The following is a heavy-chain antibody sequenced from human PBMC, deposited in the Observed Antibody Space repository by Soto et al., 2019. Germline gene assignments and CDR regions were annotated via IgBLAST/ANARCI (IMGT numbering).Heavy chain of an antibody. V-gene: IGHV4-59*01. CDR1: GGSISSYY. CDR2: IYYSGST. J-gene: IGHJ4*02. D-gene: IGHD4-4*01. Sequence: SETLSLTCTVSGGSISSYYWSWVGQPPGKGLEWIGYIYYSGSTNYNPSLKSRVTISVDTSKNQFSLKLSSVTAADTAVYYCAKSYSNNEDGYFDYWGQRTLVTVSS. CDR3: AKSYSNNEDGYFDY.